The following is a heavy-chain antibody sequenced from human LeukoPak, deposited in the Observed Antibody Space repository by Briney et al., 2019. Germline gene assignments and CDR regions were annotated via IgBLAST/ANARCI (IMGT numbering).Heavy chain of an antibody. CDR3: AGHRIVGATNGFDI. D-gene: IGHD1-26*01. CDR1: GGSISSRTYY. Sequence: SETLSLTCTVSGGSISSRTYYWGWIRQPPGKVLEWIGTIYYSGSTYYNPSLKSRVTISVDTSKNQFSLKLSSVTAADTAVYYCAGHRIVGATNGFDIWGQGTMVTVSS. CDR2: IYYSGST. J-gene: IGHJ3*02. V-gene: IGHV4-39*01.